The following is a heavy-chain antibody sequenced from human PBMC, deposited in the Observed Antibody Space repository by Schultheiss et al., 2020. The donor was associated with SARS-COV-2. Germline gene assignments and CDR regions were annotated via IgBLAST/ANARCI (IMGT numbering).Heavy chain of an antibody. CDR3: ARRASTYYYYGMDV. CDR1: GGSISSSSYY. V-gene: IGHV4-39*01. J-gene: IGHJ6*02. CDR2: IYYSGST. Sequence: SETLSLTCTVSGGSISSSSYYWGWIRQPPGKGLEWIGSIYYSGSTYYNPSLKSRVTISVDTSKNQFSLKLSSVTAADTAVYYCARRASTYYYYGMDVWGQGTTVTVSS. D-gene: IGHD3-3*02.